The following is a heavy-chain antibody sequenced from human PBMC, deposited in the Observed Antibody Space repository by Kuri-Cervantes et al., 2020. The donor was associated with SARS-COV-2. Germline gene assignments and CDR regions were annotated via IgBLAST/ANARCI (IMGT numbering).Heavy chain of an antibody. CDR2: ISYDGSNK. J-gene: IGHJ3*02. CDR3: ARSGYTYGYYFSAFDI. CDR1: GFTFSSCA. V-gene: IGHV3-30*04. D-gene: IGHD5-18*01. Sequence: GGSLRLSCAASGFTFSSCAMHWVRQAPGKGLEWVAVISYDGSNKYYADSVKGRFTISRDNSKNTLYLQMNSLRAEDTAVYYCARSGYTYGYYFSAFDIWGQGTMVTVSS.